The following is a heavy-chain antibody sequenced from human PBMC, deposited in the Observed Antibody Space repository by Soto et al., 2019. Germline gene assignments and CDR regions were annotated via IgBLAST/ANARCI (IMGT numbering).Heavy chain of an antibody. CDR1: GYTFTSYA. J-gene: IGHJ4*02. D-gene: IGHD6-19*01. Sequence: QVQLVKSGAEVKKPGASVKVSCKACGYTFTSYAMHWVRQAPGQRLEWMGWINAGNGNTKYSQKFQGRVTITRDTSASRAYMELSSLRSEDTTVYYCARDLGGWTDYWGQGTLVTVSS. CDR3: ARDLGGWTDY. CDR2: INAGNGNT. V-gene: IGHV1-3*01.